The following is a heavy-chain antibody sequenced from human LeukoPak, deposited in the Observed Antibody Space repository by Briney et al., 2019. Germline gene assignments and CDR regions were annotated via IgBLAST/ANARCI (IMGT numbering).Heavy chain of an antibody. CDR3: ITGRAARRSLDI. J-gene: IGHJ3*02. Sequence: PGGSLRLSCGASGFTFSNAWMSWVRQAPGKGLEWVGRIKTNSDGGTTDYAAPVKGRFTISRDDSKNTLDLQMNSLKTEDTAVYYCITGRAARRSLDIWGQGTMVTVSS. CDR1: GFTFSNAW. V-gene: IGHV3-15*01. D-gene: IGHD6-13*01. CDR2: IKTNSDGGTT.